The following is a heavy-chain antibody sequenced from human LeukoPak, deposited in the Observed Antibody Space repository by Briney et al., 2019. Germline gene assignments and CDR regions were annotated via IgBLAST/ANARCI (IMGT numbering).Heavy chain of an antibody. D-gene: IGHD6-19*01. CDR2: ISWNSGSI. CDR1: GFTFDDYA. J-gene: IGHJ4*02. V-gene: IGHV3-9*01. Sequence: PGGSLRLSCAASGFTFDDYAMHWVRQAPGKGLEWVSGISWNSGSIGYADSVKGRFTISRGNSKNTLYLQMNSLRAEDTAVYYCAKDGSHSSGWLGYFDYWGQGTLVTVSS. CDR3: AKDGSHSSGWLGYFDY.